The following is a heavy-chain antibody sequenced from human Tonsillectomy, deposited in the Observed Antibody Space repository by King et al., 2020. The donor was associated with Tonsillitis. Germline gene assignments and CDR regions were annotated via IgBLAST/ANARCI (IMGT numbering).Heavy chain of an antibody. CDR3: AREGGYRRGGDAFDI. J-gene: IGHJ3*02. CDR2: INPKSGGT. D-gene: IGHD5-18*01. CDR1: GYTFTGYR. V-gene: IGHV1-2*02. Sequence: QLVQSGAEVKKPGASVKVSCKASGYTFTGYRIHWVRQAPGQGLEWMGWINPKSGGTNYAQKFQGRVTMTRDTSISTAYMELSRLRSDDTAVYYCAREGGYRRGGDAFDIWGQGTMVTVSS.